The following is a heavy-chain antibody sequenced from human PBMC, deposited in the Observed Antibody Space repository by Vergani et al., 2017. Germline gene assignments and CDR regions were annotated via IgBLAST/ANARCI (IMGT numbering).Heavy chain of an antibody. CDR2: FDPEDGET. CDR1: GYTLTELS. Sequence: QVQLVQSGAEVKKPGASVKVSCKVSGYTLTELSMHWVRQAPGKGLEWMGGFDPEDGETIYAQMFQGRVTMTEDTSTDTAYMELSSLRSEDTAVYYCATDRGGDGYCSGGSCYSNAFDIWGQGTMVTVSS. CDR3: ATDRGGDGYCSGGSCYSNAFDI. D-gene: IGHD2-15*01. V-gene: IGHV1-24*01. J-gene: IGHJ3*02.